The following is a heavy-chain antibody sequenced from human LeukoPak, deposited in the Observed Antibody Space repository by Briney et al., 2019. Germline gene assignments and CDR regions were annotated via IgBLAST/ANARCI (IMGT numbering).Heavy chain of an antibody. V-gene: IGHV1-69*05. D-gene: IGHD6-19*01. CDR2: IIPIFGTA. CDR3: AARGGSGWSYFDY. CDR1: GGTFSSYA. Sequence: SVKVSCKASGGTFSSYAISWVRQAPGQGLEWMGRIIPIFGTANYAQKFQGTVTITTDESTSTAYMELSSLRSEDMAVYYCAARGGSGWSYFDYWGQGTLVTVSS. J-gene: IGHJ4*02.